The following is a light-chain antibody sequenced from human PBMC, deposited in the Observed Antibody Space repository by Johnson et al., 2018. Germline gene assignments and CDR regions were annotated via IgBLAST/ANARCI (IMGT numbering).Light chain of an antibody. CDR3: GTWDSSLSAGNV. V-gene: IGLV1-51*01. Sequence: QSVLTQPPSVSAAPRQKATISCSGSSPHIGNNHVSWYQQLPGTAPNLLIYDNNKRPSGIPARFSGSNSGTSATLCITALHTGAEAYYYCGTWDSSLSAGNVFGTGTKVTVL. CDR2: DNN. CDR1: SPHIGNNH. J-gene: IGLJ1*01.